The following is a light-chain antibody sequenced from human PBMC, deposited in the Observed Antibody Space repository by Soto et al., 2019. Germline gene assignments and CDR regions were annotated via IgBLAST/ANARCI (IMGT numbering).Light chain of an antibody. V-gene: IGLV1-40*01. CDR3: QSYDSSVTGSPV. Sequence: QAVVTQPPSVSGAPGQRVTISCTGAGSNIGAGYAVHWYQQLPGTAPKLLIYGNINRPSGVPDRFFGSKSGSSASLTINGLQAEDEGDYYCQSYDSSVTGSPVFAGGTKVTVL. CDR2: GNI. J-gene: IGLJ3*02. CDR1: GSNIGAGYA.